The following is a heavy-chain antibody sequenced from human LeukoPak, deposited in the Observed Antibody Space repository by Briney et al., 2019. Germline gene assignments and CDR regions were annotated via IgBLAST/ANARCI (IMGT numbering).Heavy chain of an antibody. CDR1: GXTFXGSA. V-gene: IGHV3-73*01. Sequence: LXLSXXXXGXTFXGSAMHWVRQASXKGLEWVGRIRSKANSYATAYAASGKGRFTISRDDSKNTAYLQMNSLKTEGTAVYYCTRLGYYYGSGSPNQYWGQGTLVTVSS. CDR3: TRLGYYYGSGSPNQY. CDR2: IRSKANSYAT. J-gene: IGHJ4*02. D-gene: IGHD3-10*01.